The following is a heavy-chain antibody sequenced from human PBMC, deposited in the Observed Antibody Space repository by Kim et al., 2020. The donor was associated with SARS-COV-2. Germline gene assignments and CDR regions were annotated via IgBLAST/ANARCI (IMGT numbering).Heavy chain of an antibody. CDR2: TSGRGGLI. CDR1: GFTFSSYA. V-gene: IGHV3-23*01. J-gene: IGHJ3*02. CDR3: AKDPLYSGYDRDAFDI. D-gene: IGHD5-12*01. Sequence: GGSLRLSCAASGFTFSSYAMSWVRQAPGKGLEWVSATSGRGGLIKYADSVRGRFTISRDNSKNTLYLQMNSLRAEDTAVYYCAKDPLYSGYDRDAFDIWGQGTMVTVSS.